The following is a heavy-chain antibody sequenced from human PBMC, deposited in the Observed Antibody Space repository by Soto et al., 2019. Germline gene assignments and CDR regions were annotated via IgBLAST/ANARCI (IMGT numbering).Heavy chain of an antibody. D-gene: IGHD2-15*01. J-gene: IGHJ4*02. CDR1: GFAFSSYG. Sequence: EVQFVESGGDLVQPGGSLRLSCAASGFAFSSYGINWVRQSPGKGLEWVAIINKDGGRGYYGASVMGRFTISRDNGKNSLYLQMNSLRDDDTAVYFCARDMGLGGNSSEFDYWGLGTRVTVTS. CDR3: ARDMGLGGNSSEFDY. CDR2: INKDGGRG. V-gene: IGHV3-7*01.